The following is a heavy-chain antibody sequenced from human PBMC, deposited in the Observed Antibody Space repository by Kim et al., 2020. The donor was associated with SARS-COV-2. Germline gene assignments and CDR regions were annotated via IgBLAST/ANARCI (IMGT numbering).Heavy chain of an antibody. CDR3: ASYSTYYDFWSGYYLGNYYFDY. CDR1: GGSISSSSYY. V-gene: IGHV4-39*01. Sequence: SETLSLTCTVSGGSISSSSYYWGWIRQPPGKGLEWIGSIYYSGSTYYNPSLKSRVTISVDTSKNQFSLKLSSVTAADTAVYYCASYSTYYDFWSGYYLGNYYFDYWGQGTLVTVSS. D-gene: IGHD3-3*01. J-gene: IGHJ4*02. CDR2: IYYSGST.